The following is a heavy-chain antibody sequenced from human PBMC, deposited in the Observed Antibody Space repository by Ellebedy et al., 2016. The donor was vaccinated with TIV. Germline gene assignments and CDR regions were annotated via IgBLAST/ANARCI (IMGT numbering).Heavy chain of an antibody. J-gene: IGHJ4*02. CDR1: GYTFTNNG. CDR3: ARSGGSGYRLDF. CDR2: INVYNSNT. V-gene: IGHV1-18*01. D-gene: IGHD3-22*01. Sequence: ASVKVSCKASGYTFTNNGISWVRQAPGQGLEWMGWINVYNSNTNYAQRFQGRVTLTADTSTSTAYMELRSLRSDDTAVYYCARSGGSGYRLDFWGQGTLVTVSS.